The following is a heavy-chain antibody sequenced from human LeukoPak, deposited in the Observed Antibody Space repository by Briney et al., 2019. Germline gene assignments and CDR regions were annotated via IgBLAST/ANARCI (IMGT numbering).Heavy chain of an antibody. CDR3: AKRGVVIRVILVGFHKEAYYFDS. CDR2: ISGSGGAT. Sequence: GGSLRLSCAVSGITLSNYGMSWVRQAPGKGLEWVAGISGSGGATNYADSVKGRFTISRDNPKSTLYLQMNSQRVEDTAVYFCAKRGVVIRVILVGFHKEAYYFDSWGQGALVTVSS. V-gene: IGHV3-23*01. D-gene: IGHD3-22*01. J-gene: IGHJ4*02. CDR1: GITLSNYG.